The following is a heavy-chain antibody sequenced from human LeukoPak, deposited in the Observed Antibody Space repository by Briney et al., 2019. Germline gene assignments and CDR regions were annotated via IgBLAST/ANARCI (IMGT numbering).Heavy chain of an antibody. CDR2: ISGSGGRT. J-gene: IGHJ6*03. D-gene: IGHD3-22*01. V-gene: IGHV3-23*01. Sequence: PGGSLRLSCAASGFTFSSYAMSWVRQAPGKGLECVSVISGSGGRTYYADSVKGRFTISRDNPKNTLYLQMNSLRVEDTAVYYCARGGSGSGYHYYYYYMDVWGKGTTVTISS. CDR3: ARGGSGSGYHYYYYYMDV. CDR1: GFTFSSYA.